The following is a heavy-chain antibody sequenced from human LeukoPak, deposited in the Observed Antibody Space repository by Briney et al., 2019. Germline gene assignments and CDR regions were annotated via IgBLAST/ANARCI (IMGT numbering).Heavy chain of an antibody. Sequence: SETLSLTCTVSGGSISSSGYYWGWIRQPPGKGLEWIGTMYYSGNSYYNPSLKSRVTISVDTSKNQFSLKLNSVTAADTAVYYCARHSYYYDSSGYVTPNSFYFWGQGTLVTVSS. J-gene: IGHJ4*02. D-gene: IGHD3-22*01. CDR2: MYYSGNS. CDR1: GGSISSSGYY. V-gene: IGHV4-39*01. CDR3: ARHSYYYDSSGYVTPNSFYF.